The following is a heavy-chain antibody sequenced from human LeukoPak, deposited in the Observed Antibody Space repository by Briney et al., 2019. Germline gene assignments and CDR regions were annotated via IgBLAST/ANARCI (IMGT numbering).Heavy chain of an antibody. Sequence: PGGSLRLSCAASGFTFSSYAMNWVRQAPGKGLEWVSSISSSSSYIYYADSVKGRFTISRDNAKNSLYLQMNSLRAEDTAVYYCAREQDGFDAFDIWGQGTMVTVSS. CDR1: GFTFSSYA. CDR3: AREQDGFDAFDI. J-gene: IGHJ3*02. D-gene: IGHD3-10*01. CDR2: ISSSSSYI. V-gene: IGHV3-21*01.